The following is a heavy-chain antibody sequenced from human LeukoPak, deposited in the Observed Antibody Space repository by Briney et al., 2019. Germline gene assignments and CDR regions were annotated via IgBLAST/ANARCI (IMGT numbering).Heavy chain of an antibody. V-gene: IGHV1-18*01. D-gene: IGHD2-15*01. Sequence: ASVEVSCKASGYTFTSYGISWVRQAPGQGLEWMGWISAYNGNTNYAQKLQGRVTMTTDTSTSTAYMELRSLRSDDTAVYYCARDRRIARAAGSWFDPWGQGTLVTVSS. CDR2: ISAYNGNT. J-gene: IGHJ5*02. CDR1: GYTFTSYG. CDR3: ARDRRIARAAGSWFDP.